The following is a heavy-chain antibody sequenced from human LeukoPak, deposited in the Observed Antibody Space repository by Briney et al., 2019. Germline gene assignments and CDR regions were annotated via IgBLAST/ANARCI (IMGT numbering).Heavy chain of an antibody. J-gene: IGHJ4*02. V-gene: IGHV5-51*01. Sequence: GESLKISCKGFGYSFTNYWIGWVRQMPGKGLECMGIIYPGDSETRYSPSFQGQVTISADKSISTAYLQWNSLKASDTAMYYCARHWRGYCSGGGCSAVDYWGQGTLVTVSS. CDR3: ARHWRGYCSGGGCSAVDY. CDR1: GYSFTNYW. CDR2: IYPGDSET. D-gene: IGHD2-15*01.